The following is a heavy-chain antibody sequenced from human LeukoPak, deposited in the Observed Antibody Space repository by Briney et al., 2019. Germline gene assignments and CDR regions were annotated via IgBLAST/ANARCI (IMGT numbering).Heavy chain of an antibody. V-gene: IGHV3-74*01. D-gene: IGHD5-24*01. CDR3: ARASALATPPFGY. J-gene: IGHJ4*02. CDR1: GFTFSSYW. Sequence: GGSLRLSCAASGFTFSSYWMHWVRQALRKGLVWVSRINIDGSTSNYADSVKGRFTISRDNAKNAVYLQMNSLRVEDTAVYYCARASALATPPFGYWGQGTLVTVSS. CDR2: INIDGSTS.